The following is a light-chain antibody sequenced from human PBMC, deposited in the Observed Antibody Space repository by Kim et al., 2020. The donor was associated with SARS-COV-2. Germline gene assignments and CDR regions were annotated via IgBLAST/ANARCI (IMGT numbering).Light chain of an antibody. V-gene: IGLV2-23*02. CDR3: CSYAGSNSVV. CDR2: EVN. J-gene: IGLJ2*01. CDR1: SSDVGNYNL. Sequence: GQSITISCNGSSSDVGNYNLVSWYQQHPGEAPKFMLYEVNKRPSGVSNRFSGSKSGNTASLTISGLQAEDEANYFCCSYAGSNSVVFGGGTQLTVL.